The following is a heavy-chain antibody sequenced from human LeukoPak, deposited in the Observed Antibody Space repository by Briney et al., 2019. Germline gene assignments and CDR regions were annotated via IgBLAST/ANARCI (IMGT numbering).Heavy chain of an antibody. CDR3: ARVEATTARSYYYYYMDV. CDR1: GFSFTSYA. CDR2: ITTGSSYI. D-gene: IGHD1-1*01. J-gene: IGHJ6*03. Sequence: GGSLKLSCSASGFSFTSYAMNWVRQAPGKGLEWVSSITTGSSYIYYADSVRGRFSVSRDNAKNSLYLEMNSLRAEDTAVYYCARVEATTARSYYYYYMDVWGKGTTVTVSS. V-gene: IGHV3-21*06.